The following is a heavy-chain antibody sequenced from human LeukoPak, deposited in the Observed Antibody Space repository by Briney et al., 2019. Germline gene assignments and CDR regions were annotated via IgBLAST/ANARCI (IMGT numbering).Heavy chain of an antibody. Sequence: SETLSLTCTVSGGSISPYYWSWIRQPPGKGLEWIGYIYYSGSTNYNPSLKSRVTISADTSKNQFSLKLSSVTAADTAAYYCARDRYALGYWGQGTLVTVSS. CDR2: IYYSGST. D-gene: IGHD5-18*01. V-gene: IGHV4-59*01. CDR1: GGSISPYY. CDR3: ARDRYALGY. J-gene: IGHJ4*02.